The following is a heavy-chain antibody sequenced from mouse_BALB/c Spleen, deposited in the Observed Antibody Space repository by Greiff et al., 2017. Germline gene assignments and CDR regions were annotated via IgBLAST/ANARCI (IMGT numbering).Heavy chain of an antibody. Sequence: EVMLVESGGGLVKPGGSLKLSCAASGFTFSDYYMYWVRQTPEKRLEWVATISDGGSYTYYPDSVKGRFTISRDNAKNNLYLQMSSLKSEDTAMYYCARDHYRYAMDYWGQGTSVTVSS. CDR1: GFTFSDYY. D-gene: IGHD2-14*01. J-gene: IGHJ4*01. CDR2: ISDGGSYT. V-gene: IGHV5-4*02. CDR3: ARDHYRYAMDY.